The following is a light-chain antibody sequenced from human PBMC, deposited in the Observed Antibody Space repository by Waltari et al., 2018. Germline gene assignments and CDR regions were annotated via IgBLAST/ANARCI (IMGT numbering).Light chain of an antibody. CDR2: GSS. Sequence: DIVWTQSPATLSLSPGERATLSCRASESVKGNYLVWYQQKPGQAPRVLIYGSSKRATGIPDRFSGSGSGRDFTLTISRLEPEDFAMYYCQHYDGSPYTFGPGTKLEIK. V-gene: IGKV3-20*01. CDR1: ESVKGNY. CDR3: QHYDGSPYT. J-gene: IGKJ3*01.